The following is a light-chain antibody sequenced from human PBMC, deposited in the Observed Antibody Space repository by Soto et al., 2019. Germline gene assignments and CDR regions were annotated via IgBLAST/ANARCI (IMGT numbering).Light chain of an antibody. CDR1: QSLVFSDENTF. Sequence: DVVLTQSPPPLPVTLGQPASISCRSTQSLVFSDENTFLHWLQQRPGQSPRRLIYQVSKRDSGVPDRFSGSGSGTDFTLKISRVEAEDVGIYYCVQATHWPLTFGGGTKVDIK. CDR2: QVS. CDR3: VQATHWPLT. J-gene: IGKJ4*01. V-gene: IGKV2-30*01.